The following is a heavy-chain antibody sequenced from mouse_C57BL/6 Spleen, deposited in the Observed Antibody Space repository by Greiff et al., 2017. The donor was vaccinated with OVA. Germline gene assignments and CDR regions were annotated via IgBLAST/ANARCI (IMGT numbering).Heavy chain of an antibody. CDR3: AREVGSSYVGWYFDV. CDR2: ISYDGSN. CDR1: GYSITSGYY. V-gene: IGHV3-6*01. D-gene: IGHD1-1*01. J-gene: IGHJ1*03. Sequence: EVKLVESGPGLVKPSQSLSLTCSVTGYSITSGYYWNWIRQFPGNKLEWMGYISYDGSNNYNPSLKNRISITRDTSKNQFFLKLNSVTTEDTATYYCAREVGSSYVGWYFDVWGTGTTVTVSS.